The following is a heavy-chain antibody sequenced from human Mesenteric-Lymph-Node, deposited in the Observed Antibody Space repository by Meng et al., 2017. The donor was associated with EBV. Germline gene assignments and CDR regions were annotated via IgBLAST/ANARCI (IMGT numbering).Heavy chain of an antibody. CDR1: GVSISSAYYY. CDR2: MYFGGST. V-gene: IGHV4-39*07. CDR3: ATDSSKGYYYFDY. J-gene: IGHJ4*02. D-gene: IGHD3-22*01. Sequence: QFQLQESGPGVVKPSGTLSLTCSVSGVSISSAYYYWGWIRQTPGKGLEWIGTMYFGGSTNYNPSLESRVTISKDRANNQFSLKLTSVTAADTAVYYCATDSSKGYYYFDYWGRGALVTVSS.